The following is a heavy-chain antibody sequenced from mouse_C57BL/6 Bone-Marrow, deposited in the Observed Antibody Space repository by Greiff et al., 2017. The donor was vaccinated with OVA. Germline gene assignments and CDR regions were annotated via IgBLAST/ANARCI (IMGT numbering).Heavy chain of an antibody. CDR1: GYTFTSYW. J-gene: IGHJ3*01. D-gene: IGHD2-4*01. V-gene: IGHV1-59*01. CDR2: IDPSDSYT. CDR3: AIRDYGPFAY. Sequence: QVQLQQPGAELVRPGTSVKLSCKASGYTFTSYWMHWVKQRPGQGLEWIGVIDPSDSYTNYNQKFKGKATLTVDTSSSTAYMQLSSLTPEDSAVYYCAIRDYGPFAYWGQGTLVTVSA.